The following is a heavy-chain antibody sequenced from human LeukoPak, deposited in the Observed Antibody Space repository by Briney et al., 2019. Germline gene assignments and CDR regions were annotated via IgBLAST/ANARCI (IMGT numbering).Heavy chain of an antibody. CDR3: IVFGDSNH. J-gene: IGHJ5*02. Sequence: PGGSLRLSCSASGFTFSTYAMHWVRQAPGKGLEYVSAISSNGGGTYYADSVKGRFTISRDNSKNTLYLQINSLRVEDTAVYYCIVFGDSNHWGQRTLVTVSS. CDR2: ISSNGGGT. V-gene: IGHV3-64*04. D-gene: IGHD4-17*01. CDR1: GFTFSTYA.